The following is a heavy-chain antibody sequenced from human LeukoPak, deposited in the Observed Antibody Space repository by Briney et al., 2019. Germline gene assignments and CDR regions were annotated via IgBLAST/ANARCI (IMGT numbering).Heavy chain of an antibody. J-gene: IGHJ3*02. CDR1: GGSFSGYY. D-gene: IGHD3-22*01. V-gene: IGHV4-34*01. CDR3: ASLTTAEAFDI. Sequence: SETLSLTCAVYGGSFSGYYWSWIRQPPGKGLEWIGEINHSGSTNYNLSLKSRVTISVDTSKNQFSLKLSSVTAADTAVYYCASLTTAEAFDIWGQGTMVTVSS. CDR2: INHSGST.